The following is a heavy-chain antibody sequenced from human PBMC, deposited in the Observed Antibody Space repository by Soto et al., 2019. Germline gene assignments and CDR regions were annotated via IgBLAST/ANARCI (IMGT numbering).Heavy chain of an antibody. Sequence: GGSLRLSCAASGFTFSSYDMHWVRQITGKRLEGVSTIGTAGDTYYPDSVKGRLTISRENAKNSLYLQMNSLRAGDTAVYYCAASITGTTDLDYWGQGTLVTVSS. CDR3: AASITGTTDLDY. CDR2: IGTAGDT. D-gene: IGHD1-7*01. V-gene: IGHV3-13*01. J-gene: IGHJ4*02. CDR1: GFTFSSYD.